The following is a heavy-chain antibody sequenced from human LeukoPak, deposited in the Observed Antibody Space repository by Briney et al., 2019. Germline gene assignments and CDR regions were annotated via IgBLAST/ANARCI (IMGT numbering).Heavy chain of an antibody. Sequence: PSETLSLTCTVSGASISSYYWSWIRQPPGKGLQWIGSIYCSGSTYYNPSLKSRVTISVDTSKNQFSLKLSSVTAADTAVYYCARNSGSYYRAFDYWGQGTLVTVSS. CDR1: GASISSYY. J-gene: IGHJ4*02. CDR3: ARNSGSYYRAFDY. V-gene: IGHV4-59*05. CDR2: IYCSGST. D-gene: IGHD1-26*01.